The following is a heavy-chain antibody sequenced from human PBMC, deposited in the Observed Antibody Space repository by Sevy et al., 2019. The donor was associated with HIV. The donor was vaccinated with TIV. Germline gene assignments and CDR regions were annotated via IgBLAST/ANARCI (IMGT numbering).Heavy chain of an antibody. Sequence: GGSLRLSCAASGFTFSSHWMTWVRQAPGKGLEWVANIKQDGSDKYYVDSVKGRFTISRDNGKNSLYLQMNSLRVEDTAVYYCARGGAAISWGLGTLVIVSS. D-gene: IGHD3-3*01. CDR3: ARGGAAIS. CDR2: IKQDGSDK. V-gene: IGHV3-7*04. J-gene: IGHJ5*02. CDR1: GFTFSSHW.